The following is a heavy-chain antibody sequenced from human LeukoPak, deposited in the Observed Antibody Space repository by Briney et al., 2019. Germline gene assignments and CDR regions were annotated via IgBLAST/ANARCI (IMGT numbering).Heavy chain of an antibody. D-gene: IGHD3-16*01. J-gene: IGHJ6*02. V-gene: IGHV3-11*01. CDR3: ARIRSGTHDNYYYYGMDV. CDR2: ISSSGSTI. Sequence: PGGSLRLSCAASGFTFSDYYMSWIRQAPGKGLEWDSYISSSGSTIYYADSVKGRFTISGDNAKNSLYLQMNSLRAEDTAVYYCARIRSGTHDNYYYYGMDVWGQGTTVTVSS. CDR1: GFTFSDYY.